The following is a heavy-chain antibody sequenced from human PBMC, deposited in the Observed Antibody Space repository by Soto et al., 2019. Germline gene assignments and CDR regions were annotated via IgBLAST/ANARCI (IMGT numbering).Heavy chain of an antibody. CDR2: IIPIFGTA. J-gene: IGHJ6*02. V-gene: IGHV1-69*13. Sequence: SVKVSCKASGGTFSSYAISWVRQAPGQGLEWMGGIIPIFGTANYAQKFQGRVTITADESTSTAYMELSSLRSEDTAVYYCAREPIVVVPAAHRAAYYHYYGMDVWGQGTTVTVSS. CDR1: GGTFSSYA. D-gene: IGHD2-2*01. CDR3: AREPIVVVPAAHRAAYYHYYGMDV.